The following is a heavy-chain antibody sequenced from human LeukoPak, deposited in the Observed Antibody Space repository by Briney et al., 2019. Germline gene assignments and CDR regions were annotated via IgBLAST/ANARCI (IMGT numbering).Heavy chain of an antibody. J-gene: IGHJ3*02. Sequence: QSGGSLRLSCAASGFTFSNYAMSWVRQAPGKGLEWVSLISGITTNTYYADSVKGQFTISRDNSKNTLDLQMNSLRAEDTAGYYCAKHLLVGGTRGAYAFDIWGRGTMVTVSS. D-gene: IGHD1-26*01. CDR1: GFTFSNYA. CDR2: ISGITTNT. CDR3: AKHLLVGGTRGAYAFDI. V-gene: IGHV3-23*01.